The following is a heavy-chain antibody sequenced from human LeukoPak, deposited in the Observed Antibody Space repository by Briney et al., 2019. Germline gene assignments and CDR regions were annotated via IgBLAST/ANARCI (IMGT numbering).Heavy chain of an antibody. CDR3: AKGRGYCSAGSCYSGFDY. D-gene: IGHD2-15*01. V-gene: IGHV3-23*01. Sequence: PGGSLRLSCAASGFTFTSYAMTWVRQAPGKGLEWVSTISGSGGSTYYADSVKGRFTISRDNSKNTLYLQMNSLRVEDTAVYYCAKGRGYCSAGSCYSGFDYWGQGTLVTVSS. CDR2: ISGSGGST. CDR1: GFTFTSYA. J-gene: IGHJ4*02.